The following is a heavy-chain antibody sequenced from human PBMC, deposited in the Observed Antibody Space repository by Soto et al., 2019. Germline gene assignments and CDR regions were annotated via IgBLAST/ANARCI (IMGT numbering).Heavy chain of an antibody. J-gene: IGHJ5*02. CDR2: IYNSGST. CDR3: ARDNLRADVWSGAQGNWFDP. D-gene: IGHD3-3*01. Sequence: SETLSLTCTVSGDSISSGSFYRTWIRQPPGKGLEWIGYIYNSGSTNYNPSLKSRVSISQDTSKNHFSLLLSSATAADTAVYYCARDNLRADVWSGAQGNWFDPWGQGTRVTVSS. V-gene: IGHV4-61*03. CDR1: GDSISSGSFY.